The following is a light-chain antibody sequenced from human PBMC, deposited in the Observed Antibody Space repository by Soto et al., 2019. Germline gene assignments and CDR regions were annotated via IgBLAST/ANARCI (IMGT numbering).Light chain of an antibody. J-gene: IGKJ1*01. CDR1: QSISTY. Sequence: WAPFGHFSTITXRASQSISTYLTWYQQKPVKAPYLLIYPTTSLQSEVPSLFSCGRSEPHFNLTINSMPPEDFATYFCQQTYIGHPWTFGPGTKVDIK. V-gene: IGKV1-39*01. CDR2: PTT. CDR3: QQTYIGHPWT.